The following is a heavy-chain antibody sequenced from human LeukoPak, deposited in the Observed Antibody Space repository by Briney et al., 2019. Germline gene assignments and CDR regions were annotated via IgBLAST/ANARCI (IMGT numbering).Heavy chain of an antibody. V-gene: IGHV3-74*01. CDR3: AKDRNGAFDI. J-gene: IGHJ3*02. CDR1: GFTFSTYW. D-gene: IGHD2-8*01. Sequence: GGSLRLSCAASGFTFSTYWMHWVRQAPGKGLVWVSRINADGSSTSYADSVKGRFTISRDNAKNTLYLQMNSLRADDTAVYYCAKDRNGAFDIWGQGTMVTVSS. CDR2: INADGSST.